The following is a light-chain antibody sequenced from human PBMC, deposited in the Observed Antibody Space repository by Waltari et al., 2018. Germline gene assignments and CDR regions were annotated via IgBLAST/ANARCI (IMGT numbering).Light chain of an antibody. CDR1: QAISTG. CDR2: GAS. V-gene: IGKV1-NL1*01. Sequence: DIQMTQSPSSLSASVGDRVVITCRASQAISTGVALYQQKPGKAPKLLISGASGLESGVPSRFSGSGSGTYFTLTISSLQPEDFATYFCQQDYSLSFFGPGTKVDVE. CDR3: QQDYSLSF. J-gene: IGKJ3*01.